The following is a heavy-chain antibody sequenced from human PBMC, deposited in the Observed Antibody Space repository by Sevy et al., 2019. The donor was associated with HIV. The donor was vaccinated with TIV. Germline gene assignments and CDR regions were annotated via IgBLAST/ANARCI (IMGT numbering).Heavy chain of an antibody. J-gene: IGHJ4*02. V-gene: IGHV4-61*01. Sequence: SETLSLTCAVSGVSVSSDTDYWSWIRQPPGKGLEWIGYVYHTGSTNYSPSFKSRVTISVDTSKNQFSLRLYSVAAADTAVYYCAREPYFFDKSCYYWDYWGQGALVTVSS. CDR3: AREPYFFDKSCYYWDY. CDR2: VYHTGST. D-gene: IGHD3-22*01. CDR1: GVSVSSDTDY.